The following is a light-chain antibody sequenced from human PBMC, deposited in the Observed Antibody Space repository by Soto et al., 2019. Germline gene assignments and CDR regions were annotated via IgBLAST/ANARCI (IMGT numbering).Light chain of an antibody. V-gene: IGKV3-20*01. J-gene: IGKJ1*01. CDR2: GAS. Sequence: EIALTQSPGTLSLSPGERATLSCRASQSLSSSYLAWYQQRPGQAPRLLIYGASSRATGIPDRFSASGSGTDFTLTISRLEPEDFAVYYCQQYGSSLRTFGQGTKVEIK. CDR3: QQYGSSLRT. CDR1: QSLSSSY.